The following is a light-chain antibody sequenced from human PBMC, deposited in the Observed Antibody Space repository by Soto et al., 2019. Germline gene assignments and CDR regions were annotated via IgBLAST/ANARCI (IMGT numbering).Light chain of an antibody. J-gene: IGKJ1*01. V-gene: IGKV1-5*01. Sequence: DIQMTQSPSTLSGSVGDRVTITCRASQTISSWLAWYQQKPGKAPKLLIYAASSLQSGVPSRFSGSGSGTEFTLTICSLQPDDFATYYCQQYNSYLWTFGQGTKVDIK. CDR3: QQYNSYLWT. CDR2: AAS. CDR1: QTISSW.